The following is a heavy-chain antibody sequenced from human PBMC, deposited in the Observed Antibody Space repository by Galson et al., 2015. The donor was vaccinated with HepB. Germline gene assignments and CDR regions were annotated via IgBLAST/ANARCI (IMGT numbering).Heavy chain of an antibody. V-gene: IGHV3-53*01. J-gene: IGHJ3*02. D-gene: IGHD1-26*01. CDR1: GFSVSSTY. Sequence: SLRLSCAASGFSVSSTYMSWVRQAPGKGLEWVSIIFGGGSAYYADSVKGRLTISRDNSRNTLYLQMNRIGVEDTAVYYCVRSGGGATRAYELDIWGQGTTVTVSS. CDR2: IFGGGSA. CDR3: VRSGGGATRAYELDI.